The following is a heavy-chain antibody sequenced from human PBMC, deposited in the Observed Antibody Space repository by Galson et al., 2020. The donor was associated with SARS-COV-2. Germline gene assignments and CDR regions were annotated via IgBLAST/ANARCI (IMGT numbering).Heavy chain of an antibody. Sequence: SLKISCAASGFTFDDYAMHWVRQAPGKGLAWVSGISWNSGSIGYADSVKGRYTISRDNAKNSLYLQMNSLRAEDTALYYCAKEAGDGYNTYYYGMDVWGQGTTVTVSS. D-gene: IGHD5-12*01. J-gene: IGHJ6*02. CDR1: GFTFDDYA. CDR3: AKEAGDGYNTYYYGMDV. CDR2: ISWNSGSI. V-gene: IGHV3-9*01.